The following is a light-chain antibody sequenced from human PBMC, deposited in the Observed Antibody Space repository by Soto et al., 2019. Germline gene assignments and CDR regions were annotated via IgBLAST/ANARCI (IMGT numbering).Light chain of an antibody. J-gene: IGKJ4*01. V-gene: IGKV1-39*01. CDR3: QQTFSTYVS. Sequence: DIQMTQSPSTLSASVGDRVTITCRASQTISSYLHWYQLKPGQAPKLLIYAASSLQSGVPSRFSGSGSGTEFTLTISSLQPEDFATYFCQQTFSTYVSFGGGTKV. CDR2: AAS. CDR1: QTISSY.